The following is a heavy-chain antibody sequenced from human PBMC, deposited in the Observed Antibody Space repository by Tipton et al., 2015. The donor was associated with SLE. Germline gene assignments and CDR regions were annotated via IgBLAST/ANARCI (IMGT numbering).Heavy chain of an antibody. J-gene: IGHJ4*02. CDR1: GGSISSSSYY. Sequence: TLSLTCTVSGGSISSSSYYWGWIRQPPGKGLEWIGSIYYSGSTYYTPSLKSRVSISVDTSKNQFSLRLNSVTPADTAVFYCARHGWQQLDRDGFDFWGQGTLVTVSS. CDR2: IYYSGST. D-gene: IGHD6-13*01. CDR3: ARHGWQQLDRDGFDF. V-gene: IGHV4-39*01.